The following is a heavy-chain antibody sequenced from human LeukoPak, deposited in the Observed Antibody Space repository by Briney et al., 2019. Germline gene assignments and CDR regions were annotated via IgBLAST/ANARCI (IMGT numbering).Heavy chain of an antibody. CDR2: INPNSGGT. V-gene: IGHV1-2*02. CDR3: ARSRDRPIPDY. J-gene: IGHJ4*02. CDR1: GYTFTGYY. D-gene: IGHD5-24*01. Sequence: GGSLRLSCAASGYTFTGYYMHWVRQAPGQGLEWMGWINPNSGGTNYAQKFQGRVTMTRDTSISTAYMELSRLRSDDTAVYYCARSRDRPIPDYWGQGTLVTVSS.